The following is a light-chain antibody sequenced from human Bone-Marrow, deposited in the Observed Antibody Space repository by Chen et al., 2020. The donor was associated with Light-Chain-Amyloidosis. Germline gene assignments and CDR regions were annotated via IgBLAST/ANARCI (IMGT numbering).Light chain of an antibody. V-gene: IGLV3-25*03. Sequence: SYELTQPPSVSVSPGQTARITCSGDDLPTKYAYCYQQKPGQAPVLVIHRDTERPSWISERFSGSSSGTTATLTISGFQAEDEADYHCQSADSSGTYEVIFGGGTKLTVL. CDR1: DLPTKY. CDR3: QSADSSGTYEVI. CDR2: RDT. J-gene: IGLJ2*01.